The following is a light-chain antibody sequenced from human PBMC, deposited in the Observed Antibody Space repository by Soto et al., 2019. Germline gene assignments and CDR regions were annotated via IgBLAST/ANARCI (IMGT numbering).Light chain of an antibody. V-gene: IGKV3-11*01. CDR3: QQRYNSWT. CDR1: QCVGNY. J-gene: IGKJ1*01. Sequence: VLTQSPATLSLSPWEKATLSCRASQCVGNYFAWYQQKSGQAPSLLIYGASNRATGIPARFSGSGSGTDFTLTISSLEPEDFAVYYCQQRYNSWTFGQGTKVDIK. CDR2: GAS.